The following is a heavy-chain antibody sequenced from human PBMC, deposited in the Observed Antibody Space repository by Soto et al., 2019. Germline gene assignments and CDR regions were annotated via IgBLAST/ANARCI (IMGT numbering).Heavy chain of an antibody. J-gene: IGHJ6*02. V-gene: IGHV4-4*07. CDR1: GGSISSYY. CDR3: ARNRIEALDFWSGYRGPRANYYYYGMDV. CDR2: IYTSGST. Sequence: QVQLQESGPGLVKPSETLSLTCTVSGGSISSYYWSWIRQPAGKGLEWIGRIYTSGSTNYNPSLKSRVTMSVDTSKNQFSLKLSSVTAADTAVYYCARNRIEALDFWSGYRGPRANYYYYGMDVWGQGTTVTVSS. D-gene: IGHD3-3*01.